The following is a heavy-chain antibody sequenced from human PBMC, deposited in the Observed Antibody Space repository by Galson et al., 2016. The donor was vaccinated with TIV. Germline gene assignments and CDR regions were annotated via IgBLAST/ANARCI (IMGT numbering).Heavy chain of an antibody. Sequence: SLRLSCATSGFTFSNYWMHWVRQAPGKGLVWVSRISSGGSGTSYADSVKGRFTISRDNAKNTLYLQMNSLRVEDTALYYCVRDVTSSWDYWGQGTLVTVSS. CDR3: VRDVTSSWDY. CDR1: GFTFSNYW. CDR2: ISSGGSGT. D-gene: IGHD6-6*01. V-gene: IGHV3-74*01. J-gene: IGHJ4*02.